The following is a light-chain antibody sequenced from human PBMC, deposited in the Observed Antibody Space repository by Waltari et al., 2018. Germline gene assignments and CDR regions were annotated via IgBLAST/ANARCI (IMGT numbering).Light chain of an antibody. Sequence: DIMVTQSPDSLAVSLGERATIHFKSSQSVLDSSNNKNDIAWYQQKPGQPTKLLIYWPSSRASGVPDRFSGTWSGTDFSLSISSLQAEDVAVYYCQQYYYTPLVTVGQGTKLEI. CDR2: WPS. J-gene: IGKJ2*01. V-gene: IGKV4-1*01. CDR1: QSVLDSSNNKND. CDR3: QQYYYTPLVT.